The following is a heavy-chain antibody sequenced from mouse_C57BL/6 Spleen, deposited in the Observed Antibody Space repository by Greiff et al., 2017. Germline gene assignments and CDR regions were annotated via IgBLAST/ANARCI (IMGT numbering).Heavy chain of an antibody. V-gene: IGHV1-52*01. D-gene: IGHD2-2*01. J-gene: IGHJ4*01. CDR3: ARAGYYDAMDY. CDR2: IDPSDSET. CDR1: GYTFTSYW. Sequence: VQLQQPGAELVRPGSSVKLSCKASGYTFTSYWMHWVKQRPIQGLEWIGNIDPSDSETHYNQKFKDKATLTVDKSSSTAYMQLSSLTSEDSAVYYCARAGYYDAMDYWGQGTSVTVSS.